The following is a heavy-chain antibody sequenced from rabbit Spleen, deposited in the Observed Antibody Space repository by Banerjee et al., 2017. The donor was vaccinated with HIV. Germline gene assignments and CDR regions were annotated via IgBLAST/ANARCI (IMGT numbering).Heavy chain of an antibody. D-gene: IGHD8-1*01. J-gene: IGHJ6*01. CDR1: GFDFSSNW. CDR2: IDTSDGDT. Sequence: QEQLEESGGGLVKPGGSLKLSCKASGFDFSSNWICWVRQAPGKGLEWIACIDTSDGDTDYANWPKGRFTISKTSSTTVTLQMTSLTAADTATYFCARDTASSFSSYGMDLWGPGTLVTVS. V-gene: IGHV1S45*01. CDR3: ARDTASSFSSYGMDL.